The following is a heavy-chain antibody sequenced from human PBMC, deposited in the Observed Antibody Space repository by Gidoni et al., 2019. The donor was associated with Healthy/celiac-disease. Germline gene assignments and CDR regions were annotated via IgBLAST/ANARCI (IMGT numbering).Heavy chain of an antibody. D-gene: IGHD3-16*01. CDR2: IYTSGST. CDR1: GGSISSGSYY. Sequence: QVQLQESGPGLVKPSQTLSLTCTVSGGSISSGSYYWSWIRQPAGKGLEWIGRIYTSGSTNYTPSLKSRVTISVDTSKNQFSLKLSSVTAADTAVYYCARTSQTGLRFLDVWGQGTTVTVSS. CDR3: ARTSQTGLRFLDV. J-gene: IGHJ6*02. V-gene: IGHV4-61*02.